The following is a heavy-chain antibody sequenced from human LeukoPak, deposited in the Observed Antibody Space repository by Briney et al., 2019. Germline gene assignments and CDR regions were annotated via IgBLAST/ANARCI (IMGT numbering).Heavy chain of an antibody. D-gene: IGHD4-17*01. J-gene: IGHJ5*02. CDR3: ARGTTVTAQEGFDP. CDR2: INPNSGGT. CDR1: GYTFTGYY. V-gene: IGHV1-2*02. Sequence: ASVKISCKASGYTFTGYYMHWVRQAPGQGLEWMGWINPNSGGTNYAQKFQGRVTMTRDTSISTAYMELSRLRSDDTAVYYCARGTTVTAQEGFDPWGQGTLVTVSS.